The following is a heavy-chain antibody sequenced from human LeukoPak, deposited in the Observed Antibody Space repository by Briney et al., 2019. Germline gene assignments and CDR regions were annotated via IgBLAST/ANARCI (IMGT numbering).Heavy chain of an antibody. Sequence: GGSLRLFCAASGFTFSSYAMSWVRQAPGKGLEWVSAISGSGGSTYYADSVKGRFTISRDNSKNTLYLQMNSLRAEDTAVYYCARNTRGSLLYYFDYWGQGTLVTVSS. J-gene: IGHJ4*02. D-gene: IGHD1-26*01. CDR2: ISGSGGST. CDR3: ARNTRGSLLYYFDY. V-gene: IGHV3-23*01. CDR1: GFTFSSYA.